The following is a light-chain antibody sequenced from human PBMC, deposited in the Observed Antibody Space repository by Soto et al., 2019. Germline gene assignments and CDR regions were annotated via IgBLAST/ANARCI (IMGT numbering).Light chain of an antibody. Sequence: QSVLTQPPSASGTPGQSVTISCSGSSSNIGTYFVYWYQQLPGTAPKLLIYSNSQRPSGVPDRFSGSKSGTSASLAISGLRSEDEADYYRAAWDGSLSSNVFGTGTKVTVL. V-gene: IGLV1-47*02. CDR2: SNS. J-gene: IGLJ1*01. CDR1: SSNIGTYF. CDR3: AAWDGSLSSNV.